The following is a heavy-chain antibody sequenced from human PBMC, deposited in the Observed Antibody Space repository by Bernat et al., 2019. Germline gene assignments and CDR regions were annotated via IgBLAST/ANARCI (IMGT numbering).Heavy chain of an antibody. CDR1: GGSISSSSYY. D-gene: IGHD3-22*01. CDR2: IYYSGST. V-gene: IGHV4-39*01. J-gene: IGHJ3*01. Sequence: QLQLQESGPGLVKPSETLSLTCTVSGGSISSSSYYWGWIRQPPGKGLEWIGSIYYSGSTYYNPSLKSRVTISVDTSKNQFSVKRGCVTAADTAVYYCARQISGVYYDSSGYYMDVWGQGTMVTVSS. CDR3: ARQISGVYYDSSGYYMDV.